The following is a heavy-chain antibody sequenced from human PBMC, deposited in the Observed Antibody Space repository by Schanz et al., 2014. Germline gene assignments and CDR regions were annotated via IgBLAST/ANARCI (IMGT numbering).Heavy chain of an antibody. Sequence: QVQLVQSGAEVKKPGSSMKVSCKASGYSFSAHYLHWEREAPGQGLDWMGWIIPILGIANYAQNFQGRVTITADKSTSTAYMELTSLRSEDTAVYYCAGTYCSSTSCYTGYYYMDVWGKGTTVTVSS. CDR3: AGTYCSSTSCYTGYYYMDV. V-gene: IGHV1-69*02. J-gene: IGHJ6*03. D-gene: IGHD2-2*02. CDR1: GYSFSAHY. CDR2: IIPILGIA.